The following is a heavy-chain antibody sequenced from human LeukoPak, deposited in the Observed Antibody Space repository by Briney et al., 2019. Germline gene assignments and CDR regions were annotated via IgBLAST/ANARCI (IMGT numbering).Heavy chain of an antibody. CDR3: ARHMAHDH. Sequence: GESLKISCKGSGYSFTTYWIGWVRQMPGKGLEWMGSIYPGDSDTRYSPSFQGQVTNSADKSISTAYLEWSSLKSSDTAMYYCARHMAHDHWGQGTLVTVSS. CDR1: GYSFTTYW. D-gene: IGHD3-10*01. V-gene: IGHV5-51*01. CDR2: IYPGDSDT. J-gene: IGHJ4*02.